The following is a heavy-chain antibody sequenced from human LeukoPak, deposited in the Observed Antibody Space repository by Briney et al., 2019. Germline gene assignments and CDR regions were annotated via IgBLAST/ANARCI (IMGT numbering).Heavy chain of an antibody. CDR1: GFTFGSYG. J-gene: IGHJ3*02. Sequence: GGSLRLSCAASGFTFGSYGMHWVRQAPGKGLGWVAVISFDERNIFYGDSVEGRFTISRDNSKNTLYLQMHSLRPEDTSVYYCAKDSGYANAFDIWGQGTMVTVSS. CDR2: ISFDERNI. CDR3: AKDSGYANAFDI. D-gene: IGHD5-12*01. V-gene: IGHV3-30*18.